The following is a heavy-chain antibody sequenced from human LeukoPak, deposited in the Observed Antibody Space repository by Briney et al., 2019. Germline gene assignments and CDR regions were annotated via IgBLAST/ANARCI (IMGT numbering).Heavy chain of an antibody. CDR2: INPRGGST. CDR3: ARGSGRTMIVPQPFVY. J-gene: IGHJ4*02. D-gene: IGHD3-22*01. Sequence: ASVKVSCKASGYTFTSYYMHWVRQAPGQGLEWMGIINPRGGSTSYAQKFQGRVTMTRDTSTSTVYMELSSLRSEDTAVYYCARGSGRTMIVPQPFVYWGQGTLVSVSS. V-gene: IGHV1-46*01. CDR1: GYTFTSYY.